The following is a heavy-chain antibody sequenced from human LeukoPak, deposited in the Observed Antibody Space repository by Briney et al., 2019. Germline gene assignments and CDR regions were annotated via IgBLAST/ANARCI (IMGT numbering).Heavy chain of an antibody. CDR2: SSYDGTDK. Sequence: PGGSLRLSCAASGFAFSNYAMHWVRQAPGKGLEWLAFSSYDGTDKYYADSVKGRFTISRDNSKNTLYLQTNSLRAEDTAVYYCAKDEPGSYSPSDYWGQGTLVTVSS. J-gene: IGHJ4*02. V-gene: IGHV3-30*18. CDR1: GFAFSNYA. CDR3: AKDEPGSYSPSDY. D-gene: IGHD3-10*01.